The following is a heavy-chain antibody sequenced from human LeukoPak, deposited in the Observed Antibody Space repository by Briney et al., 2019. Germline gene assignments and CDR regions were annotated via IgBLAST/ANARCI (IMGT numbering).Heavy chain of an antibody. Sequence: PSETLTLTCAVSGGSFSGYYWTWIRQPPGKGLEWIGEINHSGSANYNPSLKSRVTISLDTSKNQFSLKLSSVTAADTAVYYCARGQGTVTTHWGQGTLVTVSS. CDR2: INHSGSA. CDR1: GGSFSGYY. CDR3: ARGQGTVTTH. D-gene: IGHD4-17*01. V-gene: IGHV4-34*01. J-gene: IGHJ4*02.